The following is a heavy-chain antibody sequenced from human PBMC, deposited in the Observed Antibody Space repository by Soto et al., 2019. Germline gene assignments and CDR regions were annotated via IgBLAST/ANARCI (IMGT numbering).Heavy chain of an antibody. Sequence: ASVQVSCKASGYTFTSYGISWVRQAPGQGLDWMGWISAYNGNTKYARDLQGRVTMTTDTSTSTAYMELRSLRSDDTAVYYCARFSGGSYNTYYFYYGMDVWCQGTTVTVSS. D-gene: IGHD2-15*01. CDR3: ARFSGGSYNTYYFYYGMDV. J-gene: IGHJ6*02. V-gene: IGHV1-18*01. CDR1: GYTFTSYG. CDR2: ISAYNGNT.